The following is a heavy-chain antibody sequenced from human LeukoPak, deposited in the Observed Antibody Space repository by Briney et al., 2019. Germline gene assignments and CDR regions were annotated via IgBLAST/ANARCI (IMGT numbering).Heavy chain of an antibody. Sequence: GGSLRLSCAASGFTFSSYAMHWVRQAPGKGLEWVAVISYDGSNKYHADSVKGRFTISRDNSKNTLYLQMNSLRAEDTAVYYCARGVYSSSWYRRPYFDYWGQGTLVTVSS. CDR2: ISYDGSNK. J-gene: IGHJ4*02. V-gene: IGHV3-30*04. CDR3: ARGVYSSSWYRRPYFDY. CDR1: GFTFSSYA. D-gene: IGHD6-13*01.